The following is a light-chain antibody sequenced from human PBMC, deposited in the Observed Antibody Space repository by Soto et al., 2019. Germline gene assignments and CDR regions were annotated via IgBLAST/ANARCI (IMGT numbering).Light chain of an antibody. J-gene: IGKJ1*01. V-gene: IGKV3-20*01. CDR3: PQYAGSPRT. CDR2: SAS. Sequence: EIVLTQSPGTLSLSPGERGTLSCRASQNLGTLYLAWFQQKSGQAPRLLIYSASRRATGIPDRFTGSGSGTDFTLTINRVEPEDFAVYFCPQYAGSPRTFGQGTKVDNK. CDR1: QNLGTLY.